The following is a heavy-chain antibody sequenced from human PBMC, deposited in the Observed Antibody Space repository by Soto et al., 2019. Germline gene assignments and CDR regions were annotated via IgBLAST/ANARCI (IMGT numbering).Heavy chain of an antibody. CDR3: ASALTGGYVGFDS. CDR1: GASISRDDYY. J-gene: IGHJ4*02. D-gene: IGHD2-8*02. CDR2: IYSSGNS. V-gene: IGHV4-31*03. Sequence: QVQLQESGPGLVKPSQTLSLTCSVSGASISRDDYYWSRIRQHPGKGLEWIAYIYSSGNSYYNPSLSSRVAISLDTSKNQFSLRLSSVTAADTGVYYCASALTGGYVGFDSWGQGTPATVSS.